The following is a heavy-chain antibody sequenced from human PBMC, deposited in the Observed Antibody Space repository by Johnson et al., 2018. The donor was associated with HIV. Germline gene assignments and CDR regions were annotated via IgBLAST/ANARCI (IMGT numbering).Heavy chain of an antibody. CDR3: ARDGPWLQSQRDAFDI. Sequence: QMQLVESGGGVVQPGGSLRLSCAASGFTFNTYGMDWVRQAPGKGLEWVAFIRYDGNSKYYVDSVKGRFTISRDNAKNSLYLQMNSLRAEDTAVYYCARDGPWLQSQRDAFDIWGQGTMVTVSS. D-gene: IGHD5-24*01. CDR1: GFTFNTYG. CDR2: IRYDGNSK. J-gene: IGHJ3*02. V-gene: IGHV3-30*02.